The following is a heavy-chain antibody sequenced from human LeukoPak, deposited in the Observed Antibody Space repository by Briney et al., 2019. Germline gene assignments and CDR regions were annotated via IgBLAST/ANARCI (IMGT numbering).Heavy chain of an antibody. J-gene: IGHJ4*02. CDR3: ARCGEPSHDILTGYCRFDY. D-gene: IGHD3-9*01. CDR2: INPSGGRT. CDR1: GYTFTSYY. V-gene: IGHV1-46*01. Sequence: GASVKVSCKASGYTFTSYYMHWVRQAPGQGLEWMGIINPSGGRTSYAQKFQGRVTMTRDTSTSTVYMEVSSLRSEDTAVYYCARCGEPSHDILTGYCRFDYWGLGTLVAVSS.